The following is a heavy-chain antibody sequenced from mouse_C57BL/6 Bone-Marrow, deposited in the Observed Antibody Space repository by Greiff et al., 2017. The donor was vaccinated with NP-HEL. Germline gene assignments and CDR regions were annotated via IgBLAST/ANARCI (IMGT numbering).Heavy chain of an antibody. J-gene: IGHJ3*01. CDR1: GYTFTSYW. CDR3: ARRPLRRIAD. Sequence: QVQLKQPGAELVKPGASVKLSCKASGYTFTSYWMHWVKQRHGQGLAWIGMIHPNSGSPNYNEKFKSKATLSVDKSSSTDYMQLSSLTSEDSAFYCCARRPLRRIADWGQGTLVTVSA. D-gene: IGHD3-2*02. V-gene: IGHV1-64*01. CDR2: IHPNSGSP.